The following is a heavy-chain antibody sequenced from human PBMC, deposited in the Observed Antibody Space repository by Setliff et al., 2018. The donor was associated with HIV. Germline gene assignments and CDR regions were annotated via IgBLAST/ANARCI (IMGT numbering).Heavy chain of an antibody. D-gene: IGHD6-19*01. CDR3: ARRTDSSGWPFDS. CDR2: IIPIFGTA. J-gene: IGHJ4*02. V-gene: IGHV1-69*13. CDR1: GGTFSSYA. Sequence: SVKVSCKASGGTFSSYAISWVRQAPGQGLEWMGGIIPIFGTANYAQKFQGRVTITADESTSTAYMELSSLKFDDTAVYNCARRTDSSGWPFDSWGRGTLVTVSS.